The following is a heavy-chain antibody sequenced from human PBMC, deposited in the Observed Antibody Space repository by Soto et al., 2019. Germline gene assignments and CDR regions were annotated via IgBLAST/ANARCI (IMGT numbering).Heavy chain of an antibody. CDR2: INPNSGGT. V-gene: IGHV1-2*02. D-gene: IGHD2-21*01. CDR1: GYTLIGNY. Sequence: GASVKVSCKASGYTLIGNYMHWVRQAPGQGLEWMGWINPNSGGTHYAQRFQGRVTMTRDTSISTAYMELSRLRSDDTAVYYCSRGFQYVQGDSFDYWGQGTLVTVSS. J-gene: IGHJ4*02. CDR3: SRGFQYVQGDSFDY.